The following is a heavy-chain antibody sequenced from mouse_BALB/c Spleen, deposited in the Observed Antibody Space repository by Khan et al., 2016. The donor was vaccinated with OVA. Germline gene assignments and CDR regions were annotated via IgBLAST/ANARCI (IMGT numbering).Heavy chain of an antibody. CDR3: ARDYYYGTGYFDV. J-gene: IGHJ1*01. CDR2: ISSGGST. Sequence: EVELVESGGGLVKPGGSLKLSCAASGFTFSSYAMSWVRQTPEKRLEWVASISSGGSTYYPDSVKGRFTISRDNARNSLYLQMSSLRSEDTAMYYFARDYYYGTGYFDVWGAGTTVTVSS. CDR1: GFTFSSYA. V-gene: IGHV5-6-5*01. D-gene: IGHD1-1*01.